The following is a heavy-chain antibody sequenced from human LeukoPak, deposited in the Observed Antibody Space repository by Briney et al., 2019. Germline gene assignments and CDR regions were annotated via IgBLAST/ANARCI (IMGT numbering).Heavy chain of an antibody. V-gene: IGHV3-21*04. CDR3: VRDLDWGAFDV. Sequence: PGGSLRLSCAASGFTFSSYSMNWVRQAPGKGLEWVSSISSSSSYIYYADSVKGRFTISRDNAKNSLYLQMNSLRAEDTALYYCVRDLDWGAFDVWGQGRMVTVSS. CDR2: ISSSSSYI. D-gene: IGHD3/OR15-3a*01. CDR1: GFTFSSYS. J-gene: IGHJ3*01.